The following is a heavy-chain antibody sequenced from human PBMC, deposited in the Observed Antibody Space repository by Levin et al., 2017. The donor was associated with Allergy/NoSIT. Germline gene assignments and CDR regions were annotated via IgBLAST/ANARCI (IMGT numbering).Heavy chain of an antibody. Sequence: SQTLSLTCTVSGGSISSSSYYWGWIRQPPGKGLEWIGSIYYSGSTYYNPSLKSRVTISVDTSKNQFSLKLSSVTAADTAVYYCARREVDCSGGSCYPLPFQHWGQGTLVTVSS. CDR1: GGSISSSSYY. V-gene: IGHV4-39*01. CDR3: ARREVDCSGGSCYPLPFQH. J-gene: IGHJ1*01. D-gene: IGHD2-15*01. CDR2: IYYSGST.